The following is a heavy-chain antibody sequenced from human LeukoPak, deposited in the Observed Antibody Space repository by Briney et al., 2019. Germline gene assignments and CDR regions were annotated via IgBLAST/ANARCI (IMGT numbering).Heavy chain of an antibody. J-gene: IGHJ4*02. CDR2: INPNSGGT. CDR3: ARGGTVRDFLY. CDR1: GYTFTGYY. V-gene: IGHV1-2*02. D-gene: IGHD3-22*01. Sequence: ASVKVSCKASGYTFTGYYMHWVRQAPGQGLEWMGWINPNSGGTNYAQKFQGRVTMTRDTSTSTVYMELSSLRSEDTAVYYCARGGTVRDFLYWGQGTLVTVSS.